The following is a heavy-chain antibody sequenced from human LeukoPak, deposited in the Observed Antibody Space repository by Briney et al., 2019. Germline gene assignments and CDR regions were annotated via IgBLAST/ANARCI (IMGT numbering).Heavy chain of an antibody. CDR1: GFTFSSYA. V-gene: IGHV3-23*01. D-gene: IGHD3-22*01. CDR3: AKYGAKSYYYDSSGYYSFDY. J-gene: IGHJ4*02. CDR2: ISGSGGST. Sequence: GGSLRLSCAASGFTFSSYAMSWARQAPGKGLEWVSAISGSGGSTYYADSVKGRFTISRDNSKNTLYLQMNSLRAEDTAVYYCAKYGAKSYYYDSSGYYSFDYWGQGTLVTVSS.